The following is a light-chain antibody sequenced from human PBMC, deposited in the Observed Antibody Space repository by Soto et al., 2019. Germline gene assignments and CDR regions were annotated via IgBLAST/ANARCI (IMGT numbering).Light chain of an antibody. CDR3: CSYAGSPWV. CDR2: YVS. V-gene: IGLV2-11*01. Sequence: QSALTQPRSVSGSPGQSVTISCTGTSSDVGGYNYVSWYQQHPGKAPKLMIYYVSNRPSGVPDRFSGSKSGNTASLTISGLQAEDEADYYCCSYAGSPWVFGGGTKVTVL. CDR1: SSDVGGYNY. J-gene: IGLJ3*02.